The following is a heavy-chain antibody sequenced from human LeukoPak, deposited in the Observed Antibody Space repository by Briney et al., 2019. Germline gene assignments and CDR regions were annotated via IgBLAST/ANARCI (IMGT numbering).Heavy chain of an antibody. V-gene: IGHV3-30*18. Sequence: GGSLRLSCAASGFTFNNYGMQWIRQTPGKGLEWVTVISCDGGTQYYADSVKGRFTVSRDNSKNTLYLQMNSLRGEDTAVYYCAKDQADCSRSSCYERGFDYWGQGTLVTVSS. CDR3: AKDQADCSRSSCYERGFDY. CDR2: ISCDGGTQ. CDR1: GFTFNNYG. D-gene: IGHD2-2*01. J-gene: IGHJ4*02.